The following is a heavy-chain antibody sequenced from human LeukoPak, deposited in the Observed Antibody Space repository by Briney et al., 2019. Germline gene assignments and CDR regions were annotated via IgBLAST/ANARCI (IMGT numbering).Heavy chain of an antibody. CDR3: ARDENGHFDY. CDR2: INHSRST. Sequence: SETLSLTCAVYGGSFSDYNWAWIRQPPGKGLEWIGEINHSRSTNYNPSLKSRVTISVDTSKNQFSLKLSSVTAADTAVYYCARDENGHFDYWGQGTLVTVSS. J-gene: IGHJ4*02. CDR1: GGSFSDYN. V-gene: IGHV4-34*01. D-gene: IGHD1-1*01.